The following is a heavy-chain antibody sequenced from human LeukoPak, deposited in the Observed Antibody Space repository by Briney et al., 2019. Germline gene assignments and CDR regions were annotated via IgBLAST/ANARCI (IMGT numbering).Heavy chain of an antibody. J-gene: IGHJ5*02. CDR2: ISAFNGYT. D-gene: IGHD4-23*01. Sequence: ASVKVSCKASGYTFTSFGISWVRQAPGQGLEWMGWISAFNGYTNYAQKLQGRVSMTTDTSTSTAYMELRSLRSDDTAVYYCARTPSLGVVTPDDWFDPWGQGTLVTVSS. CDR3: ARTPSLGVVTPDDWFDP. V-gene: IGHV1-18*01. CDR1: GYTFTSFG.